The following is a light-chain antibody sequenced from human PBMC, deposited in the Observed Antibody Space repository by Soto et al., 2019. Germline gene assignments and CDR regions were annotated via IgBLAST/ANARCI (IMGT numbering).Light chain of an antibody. J-gene: IGKJ4*01. CDR2: DAY. V-gene: IGKV1-5*01. CDR3: QQYYSYPLT. Sequence: DIQMTQSPPTLSASVGDRVTITCRASQSISSWLAWYQQKPGKAPKLLIYDAYSLESGTPSRFSGRRSGTEFTLTISRLQSEDFATYYCQQYYSYPLTFGGGTKVDIK. CDR1: QSISSW.